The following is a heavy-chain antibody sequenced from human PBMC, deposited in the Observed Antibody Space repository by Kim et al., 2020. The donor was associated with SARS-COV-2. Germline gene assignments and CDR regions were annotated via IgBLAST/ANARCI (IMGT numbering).Heavy chain of an antibody. Sequence: GGSLRLSCAASGFTFSSYSMNWVRQAPGKGLEWVSYISSSSSTIYYADSVKGRFTISRDNAKNSLYLQMNSLRAEDTAVYYCAGVGAAAAPTLNYYGMDVWGQGTTVTVSS. D-gene: IGHD6-13*01. CDR2: ISSSSSTI. J-gene: IGHJ6*02. V-gene: IGHV3-48*04. CDR3: AGVGAAAAPTLNYYGMDV. CDR1: GFTFSSYS.